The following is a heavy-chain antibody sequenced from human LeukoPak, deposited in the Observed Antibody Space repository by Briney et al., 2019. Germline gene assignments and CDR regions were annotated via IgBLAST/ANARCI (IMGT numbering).Heavy chain of an antibody. V-gene: IGHV3-49*04. Sequence: GGSLRLSCTASGFTFGDYAMSWVRQAPGKGLEWVGFIRSKAYGGTTEYAASVKGRFTISRDDSKSIAYLQMNSLETEDTAVYYCTRLRYFDRLLDYWGQGTLVTVSS. D-gene: IGHD3-9*01. CDR3: TRLRYFDRLLDY. CDR2: IRSKAYGGTT. J-gene: IGHJ4*02. CDR1: GFTFGDYA.